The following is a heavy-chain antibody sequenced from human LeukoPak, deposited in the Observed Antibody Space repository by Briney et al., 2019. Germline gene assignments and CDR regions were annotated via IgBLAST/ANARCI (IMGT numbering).Heavy chain of an antibody. CDR2: IKQDGSEK. J-gene: IGHJ4*02. CDR3: ARDSSSWYPNFDY. Sequence: PGGSLRLSCAGSGFTFNNAYMSRVRQAPGKGLEWVANIKQDGSEKYYVDSVKGRFTISRDNAKNSLYLQMNSLRAEDTAVYYCARDSSSWYPNFDYWGQGTLVTVSS. CDR1: GFTFNNAY. V-gene: IGHV3-7*01. D-gene: IGHD6-13*01.